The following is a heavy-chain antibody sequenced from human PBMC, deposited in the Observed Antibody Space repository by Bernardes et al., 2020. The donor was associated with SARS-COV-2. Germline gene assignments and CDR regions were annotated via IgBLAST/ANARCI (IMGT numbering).Heavy chain of an antibody. CDR2: IYYSGST. V-gene: IGHV4-61*01. D-gene: IGHD3-3*01. Sequence: SETLSLTCTVSGGSVSSGSYYWSWIRQPPGKGLEWIGYIYYSGSTNYNPSLKSRVTISVDTSKNQFSLKLSSVTAADTAVYYCARAGFLEWLLRGGYFDYWGQGTLVTVSS. CDR1: GGSVSSGSYY. CDR3: ARAGFLEWLLRGGYFDY. J-gene: IGHJ4*02.